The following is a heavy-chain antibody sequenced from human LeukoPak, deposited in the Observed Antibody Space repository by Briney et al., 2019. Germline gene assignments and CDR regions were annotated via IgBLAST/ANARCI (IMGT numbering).Heavy chain of an antibody. Sequence: ASVKVSCKASGYTFTGYYMHWVRQAPGQGLEWMGWMNPNSGGTNYAQKFQGRVTMTRDTSINTAYMELSSLRSDDTAVYFCARGSVWGTSPVRGPLDYWGQGTLVAVSS. CDR1: GYTFTGYY. CDR3: ARGSVWGTSPVRGPLDY. CDR2: MNPNSGGT. D-gene: IGHD3-16*01. V-gene: IGHV1-2*02. J-gene: IGHJ4*02.